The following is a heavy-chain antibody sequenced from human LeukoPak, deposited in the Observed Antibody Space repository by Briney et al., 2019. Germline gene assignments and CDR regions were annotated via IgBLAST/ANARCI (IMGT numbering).Heavy chain of an antibody. D-gene: IGHD3-3*01. J-gene: IGHJ4*02. CDR2: ISYDGSSE. CDR1: GFTFSSYA. Sequence: GGSLRLSCAASGFTFSSYALHWVRQAPGKGLEWVAVISYDGSSEYCAESVKGRFTISRDNSKNTLYLQMNSLRAEDTAVYYCAKDFGFLEWLPHLDYWGQGTLVTVSS. CDR3: AKDFGFLEWLPHLDY. V-gene: IGHV3-30*04.